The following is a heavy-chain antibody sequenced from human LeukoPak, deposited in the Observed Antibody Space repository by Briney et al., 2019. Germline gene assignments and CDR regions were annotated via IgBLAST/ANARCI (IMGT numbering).Heavy chain of an antibody. D-gene: IGHD4-17*01. CDR1: GFTFSSYG. J-gene: IGHJ2*01. V-gene: IGHV3-30*02. CDR3: AKEGGTVTTYWYFDL. Sequence: GGSLRLSCAASGFTFSSYGMHWVRQAPGKGLEWVAFIRYDGSNKYYADSVKGRFTISRDNSKNTLYLRMNSLRAEDTAVYYCAKEGGTVTTYWYFDLWGRGTLVTVSS. CDR2: IRYDGSNK.